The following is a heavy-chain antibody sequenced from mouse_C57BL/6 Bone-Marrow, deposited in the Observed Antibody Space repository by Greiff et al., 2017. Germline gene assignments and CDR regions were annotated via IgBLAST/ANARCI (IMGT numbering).Heavy chain of an antibody. CDR1: GYTFTDYY. D-gene: IGHD2-1*01. Sequence: EVQLQQSGPELVKPGASVKISCKASGYTFTDYYMNWVKQSHGKSLEWIGDINPNNGGTSYNQKFKGKATLTVDKSSSTAYMELRSLTSEDSAVYYCARVYGNFYYWYFDVWGTETTVTVSS. V-gene: IGHV1-26*01. CDR2: INPNNGGT. CDR3: ARVYGNFYYWYFDV. J-gene: IGHJ1*03.